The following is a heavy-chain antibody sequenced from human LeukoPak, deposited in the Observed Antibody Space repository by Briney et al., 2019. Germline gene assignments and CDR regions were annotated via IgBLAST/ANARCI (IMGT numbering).Heavy chain of an antibody. D-gene: IGHD3-3*01. CDR3: ARTFTYYDFWGYYGMDV. CDR2: ISGSGGRT. CDR1: GLTFSSYA. Sequence: GGSLRLSCAASGLTFSSYAMSWVRQAPGKGLEWVSAISGSGGRTYYADSVKGRFTISRDNSKNTLYLQMNSLRAEDTSVYYCARTFTYYDFWGYYGMDVWGQGTTVTVSS. V-gene: IGHV3-23*01. J-gene: IGHJ6*02.